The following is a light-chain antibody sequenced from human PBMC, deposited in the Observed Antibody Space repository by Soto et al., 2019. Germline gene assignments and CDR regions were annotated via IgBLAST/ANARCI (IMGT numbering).Light chain of an antibody. Sequence: DIVMTQSPTSLALSLGERATINXRSSQSLLYTSTNRNDLAWYQQKPGQPPKLLIYLASTRESGVPGRFSGSGSGTAFTLTISSLQAEDVAVYYCQQYYAAPYSFGQGTKLEI. CDR1: QSLLYTSTNRND. V-gene: IGKV4-1*01. J-gene: IGKJ2*03. CDR2: LAS. CDR3: QQYYAAPYS.